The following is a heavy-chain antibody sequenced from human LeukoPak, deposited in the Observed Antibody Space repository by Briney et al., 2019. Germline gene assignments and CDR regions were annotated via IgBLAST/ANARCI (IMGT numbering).Heavy chain of an antibody. V-gene: IGHV1-8*01. CDR3: ARDLGEGATVTNLYYYYGMDV. J-gene: IGHJ6*02. Sequence: GASVKVSCKASGYTFTSYDINWVRQATGQGLEWMGWMNPNSGSTGYAQKFQGRVTMTRDTSTSTVYMELSSLRSEDTAVYYCARDLGEGATVTNLYYYYGMDVWGQGTTVTVSS. CDR1: GYTFTSYD. D-gene: IGHD4-11*01. CDR2: MNPNSGST.